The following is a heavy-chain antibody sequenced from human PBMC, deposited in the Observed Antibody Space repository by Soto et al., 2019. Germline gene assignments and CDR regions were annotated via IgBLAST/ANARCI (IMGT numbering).Heavy chain of an antibody. CDR2: INHSGST. CDR3: ARLAGYCSGGRCYGRLLKDYGMDV. Sequence: SETLSLTCAVYGGSFSGYYWSWIRQPPGKGLEWIGEINHSGSTNYNPSLKSRVTISVDTSKNQFSLKLSSVTAADTAVYYCARLAGYCSGGRCYGRLLKDYGMDVWGQGTTVTVTS. CDR1: GGSFSGYY. J-gene: IGHJ6*02. D-gene: IGHD2-15*01. V-gene: IGHV4-34*01.